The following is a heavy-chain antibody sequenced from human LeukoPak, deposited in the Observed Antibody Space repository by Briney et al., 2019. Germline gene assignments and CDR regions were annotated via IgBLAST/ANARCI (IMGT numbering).Heavy chain of an antibody. D-gene: IGHD2-15*01. CDR1: GFTFSSYA. CDR2: ISYDGSNK. CDR3: AKGSQTGYCSGGSCYSAWFDS. J-gene: IGHJ5*01. Sequence: GRSLRLSCAASGFTFSSYAMHWVRQAPGKGLEWVAVISYDGSNKYYADSVKGRFTISRDNSKNTLYLQMNSLRAEDTALYYCAKGSQTGYCSGGSCYSAWFDSWGQGTLVTVSS. V-gene: IGHV3-30-3*01.